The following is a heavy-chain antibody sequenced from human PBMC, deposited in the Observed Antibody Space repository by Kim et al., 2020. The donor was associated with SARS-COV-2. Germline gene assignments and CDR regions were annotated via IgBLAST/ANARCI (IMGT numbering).Heavy chain of an antibody. Sequence: GGSLRLSCAASGFTFSDHYMDWVRQAPGKGLEWVGRTRNKANSYTTEYAASVKGRFTISRDDSKNSLYLQMNSLKTEDTAVYYCARGYGDYGPFDYWGQGTLVTVSS. V-gene: IGHV3-72*01. D-gene: IGHD4-17*01. CDR2: TRNKANSYTT. CDR1: GFTFSDHY. J-gene: IGHJ4*02. CDR3: ARGYGDYGPFDY.